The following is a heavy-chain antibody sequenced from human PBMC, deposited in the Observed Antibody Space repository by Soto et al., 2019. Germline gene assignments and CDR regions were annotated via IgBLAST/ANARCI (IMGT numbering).Heavy chain of an antibody. J-gene: IGHJ5*02. CDR1: GFTFSSYA. Sequence: GSLRLSCSASGFTFSSYAMHWVRQAPGKGLEYVSSISTNGGSTHYADSVKGRFTISGDNSKNTQYLQMSSLRADDTAVYYCVKGEYYYDSSGYYPFGNTWGQGTLVTVSS. D-gene: IGHD3-22*01. CDR2: ISTNGGST. CDR3: VKGEYYYDSSGYYPFGNT. V-gene: IGHV3-64D*06.